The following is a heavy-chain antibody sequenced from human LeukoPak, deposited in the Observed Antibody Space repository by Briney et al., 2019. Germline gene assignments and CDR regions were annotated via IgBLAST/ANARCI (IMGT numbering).Heavy chain of an antibody. Sequence: SETLSLTCTVSGGSFSFSSYYWGWIRQPPGKGLEWIGSIYYSGSTYYNPSLKSRVTISVDTSKNQFSLKLSSVTAADTAVYYCANRIAVAGHYFDSWGQGTLVTVSS. CDR1: GGSFSFSSYY. CDR3: ANRIAVAGHYFDS. V-gene: IGHV4-39*07. CDR2: IYYSGST. D-gene: IGHD6-19*01. J-gene: IGHJ4*02.